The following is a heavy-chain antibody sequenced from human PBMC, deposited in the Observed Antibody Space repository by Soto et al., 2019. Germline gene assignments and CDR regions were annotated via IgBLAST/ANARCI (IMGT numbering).Heavy chain of an antibody. J-gene: IGHJ4*02. Sequence: PGGSLRLSCAASGFTFSSYGMHWVRQAPGKGLEWVAVISYDGSNKYYADSVKGRFTISRDNSKNTLYLQMNSLRAEDTAVYYCAKDIPLDYWGQGTLVTVSS. V-gene: IGHV3-30*18. CDR3: AKDIPLDY. CDR1: GFTFSSYG. D-gene: IGHD2-2*02. CDR2: ISYDGSNK.